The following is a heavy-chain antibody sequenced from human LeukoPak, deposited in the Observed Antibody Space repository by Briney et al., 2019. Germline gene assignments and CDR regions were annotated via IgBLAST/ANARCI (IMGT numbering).Heavy chain of an antibody. D-gene: IGHD6-19*01. Sequence: SETLSLTCTVSGYSISSGYYWGWIRQPPGKGLEWIGSIYHSGSTYYNPSLKSRVTISVDTSKNQFSLKLSSVTAADTAVYYCTCERGLGSSGWYDYWGQGTLVTVSS. V-gene: IGHV4-38-2*02. J-gene: IGHJ4*02. CDR2: IYHSGST. CDR1: GYSISSGYY. CDR3: TCERGLGSSGWYDY.